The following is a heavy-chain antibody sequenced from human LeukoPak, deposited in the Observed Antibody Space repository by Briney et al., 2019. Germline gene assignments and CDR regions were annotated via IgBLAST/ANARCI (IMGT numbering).Heavy chain of an antibody. J-gene: IGHJ4*02. CDR1: GFTFSSYW. CDR3: ARDPGSYYYGSGSYYAY. V-gene: IGHV3-7*01. Sequence: GGSLRLSCAASGFTFSSYWMSWVRQAPGKGLEWVANIKQDGSEKYYVDSVKGRFTISRDNARNSLYLQMNSLRAEDTAVYYCARDPGSYYYGSGSYYAYWGQGTLVTVSS. D-gene: IGHD3-10*01. CDR2: IKQDGSEK.